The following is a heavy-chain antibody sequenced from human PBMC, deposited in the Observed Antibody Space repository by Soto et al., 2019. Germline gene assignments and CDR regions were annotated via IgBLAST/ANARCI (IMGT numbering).Heavy chain of an antibody. D-gene: IGHD3-16*02. CDR1: GYTFTSYG. J-gene: IGHJ3*02. Sequence: GASVKVSCKASGYTFTSYGISWVRQAPGQGLEWMGWISAYNGNTNYAQKLQGRVTMTTDTSTSTAYMELRSLRSDDTAVYYCARVRIASFRYFRRLGELSLSGDHDAFAIWGQGTMVTVSS. CDR3: ARVRIASFRYFRRLGELSLSGDHDAFAI. CDR2: ISAYNGNT. V-gene: IGHV1-18*01.